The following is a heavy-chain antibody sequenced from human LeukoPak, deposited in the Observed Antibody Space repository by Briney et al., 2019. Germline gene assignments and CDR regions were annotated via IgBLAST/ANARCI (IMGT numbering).Heavy chain of an antibody. V-gene: IGHV3-53*03. CDR3: ARVHTGDYLDGFDI. J-gene: IGHJ3*02. D-gene: IGHD7-27*01. CDR1: GFTVSSNY. CDR2: IYSAGNT. Sequence: GGSLRLSCAASGFTVSSNYMNWVRQTPGKGLEWVSVIYSAGNTYYADSVKGRFTISRDNSKNTLYLQMNSLTAEDTALYYCARVHTGDYLDGFDIWGHGTMVFVSS.